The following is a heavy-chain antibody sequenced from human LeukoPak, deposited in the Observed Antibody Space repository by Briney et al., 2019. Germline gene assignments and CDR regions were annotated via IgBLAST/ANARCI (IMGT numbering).Heavy chain of an antibody. D-gene: IGHD1-1*01. Sequence: GGSLRLSCAASGFTFSSYWMSWVRQAPGKGLEWVANIEQDGSEKYYVDSVKGRFTISRDNAKNSLYLQMDSLRAEDTAVYYCARDKLERPASDYWGQGTLVTVSS. V-gene: IGHV3-7*01. CDR1: GFTFSSYW. CDR3: ARDKLERPASDY. CDR2: IEQDGSEK. J-gene: IGHJ4*02.